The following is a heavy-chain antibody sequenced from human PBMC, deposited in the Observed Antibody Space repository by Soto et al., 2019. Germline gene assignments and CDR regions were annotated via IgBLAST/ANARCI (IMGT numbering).Heavy chain of an antibody. V-gene: IGHV3-21*01. D-gene: IGHD2-8*01. CDR2: ISSSSSYI. Sequence: EVQLVESGGGLVKPGGSLRLSCAASGFTFSSYSMNWVRQAPGKGLEWVSSISSSSSYIYYADSVKGRFTISRDNAKNSLYLQMNSLRAEDTAVYYCARDGRLMVYDIQTYSGSFDIWGQGTMVTVSS. J-gene: IGHJ3*02. CDR3: ARDGRLMVYDIQTYSGSFDI. CDR1: GFTFSSYS.